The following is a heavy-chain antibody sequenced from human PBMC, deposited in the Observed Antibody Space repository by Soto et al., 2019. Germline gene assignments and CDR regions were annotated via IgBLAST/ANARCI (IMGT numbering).Heavy chain of an antibody. CDR2: ISGGASDK. D-gene: IGHD2-21*01. V-gene: IGHV3-7*01. J-gene: IGHJ4*02. CDR3: VREDWHRFDS. CDR1: GFMFSAYW. Sequence: EVQLVESGGRLVQPGGSLRLSCAASGFMFSAYWMSWVRQDPGKGLEWVATISGGASDKFYVDSVKGRFTISRDDSKNTLYLQMNSLRDEDTAVYYCVREDWHRFDSWGQGTRVTLSS.